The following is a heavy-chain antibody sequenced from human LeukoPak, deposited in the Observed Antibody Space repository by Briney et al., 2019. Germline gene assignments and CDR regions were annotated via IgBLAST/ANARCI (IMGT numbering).Heavy chain of an antibody. CDR3: ARDGGSYFPYY. CDR2: IIPILGIA. CDR1: GGTFSSYA. V-gene: IGHV1-69*04. J-gene: IGHJ4*02. Sequence: GASVKVSCKASGGTFSSYAISWVRQAPGQGLEWMGRIIPILGIANYAQKFQGRVTITADKSTSTAYMELSSLRSEDTAVYYCARDGGSYFPYYWGQGTLVTVSS. D-gene: IGHD1-26*01.